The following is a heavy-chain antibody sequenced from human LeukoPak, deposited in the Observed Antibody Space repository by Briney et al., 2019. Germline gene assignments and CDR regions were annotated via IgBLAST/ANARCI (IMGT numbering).Heavy chain of an antibody. CDR3: AKAEGGWLTH. J-gene: IGHJ4*02. Sequence: HPGGSLRLSCAASGFTFSSHGMHWVRQAPGKGLEWLAVIWYDGSHKYYADSVKGRFTISRDNSKNTLYLQMNSLRAEDTAVYYCAKAEGGWLTHWGQGTLVTVSS. CDR2: IWYDGSHK. CDR1: GFTFSSHG. D-gene: IGHD3-9*01. V-gene: IGHV3-33*08.